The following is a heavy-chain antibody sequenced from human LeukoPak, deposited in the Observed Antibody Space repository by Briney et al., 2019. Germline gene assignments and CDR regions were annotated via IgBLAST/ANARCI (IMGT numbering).Heavy chain of an antibody. Sequence: PGGSLRLSCAASGFTFSSYAMSWVRQAPGKGLEWVSGISGSGLSTYYADSVKGRFTISRDNSKNTLYLQMNSLRAEDTAVYYCAKGSPSIAVASYDYWGQGTLVTVSS. CDR3: AKGSPSIAVASYDY. D-gene: IGHD6-19*01. J-gene: IGHJ4*02. CDR2: ISGSGLST. CDR1: GFTFSSYA. V-gene: IGHV3-23*01.